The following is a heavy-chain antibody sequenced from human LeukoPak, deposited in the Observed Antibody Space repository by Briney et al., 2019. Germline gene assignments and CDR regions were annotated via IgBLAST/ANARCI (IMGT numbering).Heavy chain of an antibody. J-gene: IGHJ4*02. D-gene: IGHD5-24*01. CDR1: GGSISSYY. CDR2: AYYSGST. V-gene: IGHV4-59*08. Sequence: SETLSLTCTVSGGSISSYYWSWIRQPPGKGLEWIGCAYYSGSTNYNPSLKSRVTISVDTSKNQFSLKLSSVTAADTAVYYCARARDLVHFDYWGQGTLVTVSS. CDR3: ARARDLVHFDY.